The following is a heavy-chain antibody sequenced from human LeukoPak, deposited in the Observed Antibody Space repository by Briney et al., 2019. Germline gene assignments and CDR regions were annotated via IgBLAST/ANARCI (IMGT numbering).Heavy chain of an antibody. CDR3: GAFYDSGGYYDY. Sequence: GGSLRLSCAASGFTVGTNHMSWVRQAPGKGLEWVSVIYSGGSTSYTDSVKGRFTISRDNSKNTLYLQMNSLRAEDTAVYYCGAFYDSGGYYDYWGQGTLVAVSS. D-gene: IGHD3-22*01. J-gene: IGHJ4*02. CDR1: GFTVGTNH. V-gene: IGHV3-53*01. CDR2: IYSGGST.